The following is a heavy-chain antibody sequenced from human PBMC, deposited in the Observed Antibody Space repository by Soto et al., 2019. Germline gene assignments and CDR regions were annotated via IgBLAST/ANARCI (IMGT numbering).Heavy chain of an antibody. Sequence: EVQVVESGGGLIQPGGSLRLSCAVSGFTVTINYMSWVRQAPGKGLEWVSVIYSGGTTFYADSVKGRFTISRDTSRNTLYLQMNSLRGEDTALYYCHGYGYWGQGTLVTVSS. CDR1: GFTVTINY. J-gene: IGHJ4*02. CDR3: HGYGY. V-gene: IGHV3-53*01. CDR2: IYSGGTT. D-gene: IGHD5-12*01.